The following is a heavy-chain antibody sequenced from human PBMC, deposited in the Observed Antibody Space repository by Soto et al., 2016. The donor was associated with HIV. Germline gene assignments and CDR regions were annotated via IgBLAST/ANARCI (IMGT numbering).Heavy chain of an antibody. CDR1: GFTFSDHA. CDR2: ISGNGRNT. V-gene: IGHV3-23*01. CDR3: ARLGTWLQKDLDY. Sequence: EVQLLESGRPGTAWGSLRLSCAASGFTFSDHAMSWVRQTPEKGLEWVSGISGNGRNTHFADSGRFTISRDNSRNTLFLQMNNLRAEDTAIYYCARLGTWLQKDLDYWGQGTLVTVSS. D-gene: IGHD5-12*01. J-gene: IGHJ4*02.